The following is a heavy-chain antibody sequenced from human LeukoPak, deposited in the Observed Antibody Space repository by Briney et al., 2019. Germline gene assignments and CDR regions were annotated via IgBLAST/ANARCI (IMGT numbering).Heavy chain of an antibody. CDR2: INPNNGGT. V-gene: IGHV1-2*02. CDR1: GYSFTDFY. D-gene: IGHD1-26*01. Sequence: ASVKVSCKASGYSFTDFYIHRVRQAPGQGLEWMGWINPNNGGTNYTQKFQGRVTMTRDTSISTAYMALSRLRSDDTAIYYCAREGATPRPNNSFDLWGQGTRVTVSS. CDR3: AREGATPRPNNSFDL. J-gene: IGHJ3*01.